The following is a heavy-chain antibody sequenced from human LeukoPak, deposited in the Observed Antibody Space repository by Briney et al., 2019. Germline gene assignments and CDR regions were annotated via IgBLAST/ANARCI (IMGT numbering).Heavy chain of an antibody. D-gene: IGHD3-22*01. CDR1: GFTFRSYW. CDR2: IKQDGSEK. V-gene: IGHV3-7*01. Sequence: GGSLGLSCAASGFTFRSYWMSWVRQAPGKGLEWVANIKQDGSEKYYVDSVKGRFTISRDNAKNSLYLQMNSLRVEDTAVYYCARALAHYDSSGYFDYWGQGTLVTVSS. CDR3: ARALAHYDSSGYFDY. J-gene: IGHJ4*02.